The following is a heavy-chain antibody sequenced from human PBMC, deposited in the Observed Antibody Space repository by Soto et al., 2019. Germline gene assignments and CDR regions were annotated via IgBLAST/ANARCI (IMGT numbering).Heavy chain of an antibody. V-gene: IGHV3-74*01. J-gene: IGHJ4*02. Sequence: EVQLVESGGGLVQPGGSLRLSCAASGFTFSAYWMHWVRQAPGKGLVWVSRLNSDGSITDYADSVKGRFTISRDNAKNTLYLQMNCLRAEDTAVYYCAKAGGSSVTPSPWGQGTLVTVSS. D-gene: IGHD4-17*01. CDR2: LNSDGSIT. CDR3: AKAGGSSVTPSP. CDR1: GFTFSAYW.